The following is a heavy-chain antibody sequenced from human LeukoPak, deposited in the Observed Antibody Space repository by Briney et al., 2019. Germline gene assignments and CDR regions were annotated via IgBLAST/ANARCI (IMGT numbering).Heavy chain of an antibody. V-gene: IGHV3-7*05. J-gene: IGHJ4*02. CDR3: ARGGGTFDY. CDR1: GFTISLYL. CDR2: IKQDGSEK. Sequence: PGGSLRLSCAASGFTISLYLMTWGRQAPGKGLEWVANIKQDGSEKYYVDSVKGRFTISRDNAKNSLYLQMHSLRAEDTAVYYCARGGGTFDYWGQGTLVTVSS.